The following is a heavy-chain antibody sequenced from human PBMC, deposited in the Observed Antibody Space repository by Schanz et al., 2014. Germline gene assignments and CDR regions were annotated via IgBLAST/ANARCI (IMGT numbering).Heavy chain of an antibody. D-gene: IGHD3-16*01. V-gene: IGHV1-69*09. J-gene: IGHJ6*02. CDR2: ISPLLGVA. CDR3: ATIGVNDYWRFGLDL. Sequence: QVQLVQSGAEVKNPGASVKVSCKASGYTFINSDINWVRQAPGQGPQWMGRISPLLGVANYAQEFQGRLTITADKSTSTAYMELKSLRSADTAVYYCATIGVNDYWRFGLDLWGQGTTVTVSS. CDR1: GYTFINSD.